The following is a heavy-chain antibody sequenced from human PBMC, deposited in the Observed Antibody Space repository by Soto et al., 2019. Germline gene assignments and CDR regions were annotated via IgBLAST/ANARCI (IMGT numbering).Heavy chain of an antibody. CDR1: GFPFSFYG. Sequence: PVGSLRLSCAVSGFPFSFYGFHWVRQSPGKGLEWLGAIVSDGSAIYHADSLEGRFFISRDNSKDILYLQMNSLRVEDTAVYYCARDDAFDNENGFDMWGQGTMVTVSS. J-gene: IGHJ3*02. D-gene: IGHD3-3*02. CDR2: IVSDGSAI. V-gene: IGHV3-33*01. CDR3: ARDDAFDNENGFDM.